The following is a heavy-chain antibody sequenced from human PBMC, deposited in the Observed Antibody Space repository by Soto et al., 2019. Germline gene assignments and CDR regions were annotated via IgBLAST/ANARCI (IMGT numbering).Heavy chain of an antibody. CDR1: GGSISSGAYY. D-gene: IGHD5-18*01. V-gene: IGHV4-30-4*01. CDR2: IYYSGST. Sequence: QVQLQESGPGLVKPSQTLSLTCTVSGGSISSGAYYWSWIRQPPGKGLEWIGYIYYSGSTYYNPSLKSRVTISVDTSKNQFSLKLSSVTAADTAVYYCARGAEDTAMGFDYWGQGTLVTVSS. CDR3: ARGAEDTAMGFDY. J-gene: IGHJ4*02.